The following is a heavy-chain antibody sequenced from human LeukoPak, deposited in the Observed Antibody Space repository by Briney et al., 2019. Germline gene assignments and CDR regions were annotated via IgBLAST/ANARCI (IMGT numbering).Heavy chain of an antibody. D-gene: IGHD2-2*02. CDR2: ISSSSSTI. V-gene: IGHV3-48*01. CDR1: GFTFSSYS. CDR3: ASYTKQGAGNTDDAFDI. J-gene: IGHJ3*02. Sequence: PGGSLRLSCAASGFTFSSYSMNWVRQAPGKGLEWVSYISSSSSTIYYADSVKGRFTISRDNAKNSLYLQMNSLRAEDTAVYYCASYTKQGAGNTDDAFDIWGQGTMVTVSS.